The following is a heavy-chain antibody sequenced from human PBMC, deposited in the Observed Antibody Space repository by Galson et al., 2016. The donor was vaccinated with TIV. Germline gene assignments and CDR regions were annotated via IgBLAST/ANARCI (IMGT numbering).Heavy chain of an antibody. CDR1: GGTFSRSA. CDR2: IIPLLSSP. D-gene: IGHD1-26*01. V-gene: IGHV1-69*13. CDR3: ARGPAPAGIVGIYYNMDV. J-gene: IGHJ6*02. Sequence: SVKVSCKASGGTFSRSAISWVRQAPEQGLEGVGGIIPLLSSPSYGQKFQGRLKSTADESMTTSYMELTSLTSADTAMYYCARGPAPAGIVGIYYNMDVWGQGTTVIVSS.